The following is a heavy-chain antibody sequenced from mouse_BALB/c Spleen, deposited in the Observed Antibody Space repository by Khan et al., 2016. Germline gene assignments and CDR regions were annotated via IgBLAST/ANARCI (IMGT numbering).Heavy chain of an antibody. Sequence: VQLQQSGAELVKPGASVKLSCTATGFNIRDTYVHWVKQRPEQGLEWIGRIDPANGNSKYDPKFQGKATITADTSSNTAYLQIRSLTSEDTAAYSCATDGYYNQWGQGTTLTVSS. V-gene: IGHV14-3*02. J-gene: IGHJ2*01. CDR1: GFNIRDTY. D-gene: IGHD2-3*01. CDR3: ATDGYYNQ. CDR2: IDPANGNS.